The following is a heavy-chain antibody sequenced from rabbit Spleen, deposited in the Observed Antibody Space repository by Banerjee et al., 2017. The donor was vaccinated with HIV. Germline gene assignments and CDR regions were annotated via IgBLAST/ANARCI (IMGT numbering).Heavy chain of an antibody. J-gene: IGHJ4*01. V-gene: IGHV1S45*01. Sequence: EQLEESGGGLVKPEGSLTLTCKASGVSLNDKDVMCWVRQAPGKGLEWIACINIVTGKSVYASWAKGRFTISKTSSTTVTLQMTSLTAADTATYFCLRDPYGDYGAIDLWGQGTLVTVS. CDR3: LRDPYGDYGAIDL. CDR1: GVSLNDKDV. CDR2: INIVTGKS. D-gene: IGHD2-1*01.